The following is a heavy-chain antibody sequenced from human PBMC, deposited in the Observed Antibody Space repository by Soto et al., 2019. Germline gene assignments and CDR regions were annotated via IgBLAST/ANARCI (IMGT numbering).Heavy chain of an antibody. CDR1: GYTFTSYA. V-gene: IGHV1-3*01. CDR3: AKSATVPAAMAY. J-gene: IGHJ4*02. D-gene: IGHD2-2*01. Sequence: QVQLVQSGAEVKKPGASVKVSCKASGYTFTSYAMHWVRQAPGQRVEWMGWINAGNGNIKYSQKFQGRVTSTRDTSASTAYMELSRLRSEDTAVYYCAKSATVPAAMAYGGRGTLVTVSS. CDR2: INAGNGNI.